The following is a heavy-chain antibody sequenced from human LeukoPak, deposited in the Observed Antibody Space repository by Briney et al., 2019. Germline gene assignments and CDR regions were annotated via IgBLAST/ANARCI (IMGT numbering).Heavy chain of an antibody. J-gene: IGHJ6*02. CDR3: TRGDFYYYNPMDV. V-gene: IGHV1-2*02. CDR1: GYTFTGYY. Sequence: GASVKVSCKASGYTFTGYYIHRVRQAPGQGLEWLGWINPNSGGTKYAQKFQGRVTMTRDTSITTVYMELSSLRSDDMAVYHCTRGDFYYYNPMDVWGQGTTVTVSS. CDR2: INPNSGGT.